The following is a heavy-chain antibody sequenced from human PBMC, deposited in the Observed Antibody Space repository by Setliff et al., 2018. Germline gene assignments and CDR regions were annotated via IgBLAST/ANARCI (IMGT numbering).Heavy chain of an antibody. D-gene: IGHD6-19*01. Sequence: SETLSLTCTVSGGSISSYYWGWLRQPAGKGLEWIGHIYIGGSANYNPSLKSRVTMSIDTSKNQFSLKLNSVTAADMAVYYCAREQWLDPPGYYYMDVWAKGTTVTVSS. V-gene: IGHV4-4*07. CDR3: AREQWLDPPGYYYMDV. J-gene: IGHJ6*03. CDR2: IYIGGSA. CDR1: GGSISSYY.